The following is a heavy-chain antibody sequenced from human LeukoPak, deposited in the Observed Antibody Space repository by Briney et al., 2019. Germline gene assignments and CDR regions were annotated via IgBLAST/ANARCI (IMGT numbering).Heavy chain of an antibody. J-gene: IGHJ2*01. CDR2: IGSSSSYI. D-gene: IGHD6-13*01. CDR3: SRNVPAAGTDWYFDL. CDR1: GFTFSSYS. V-gene: IGHV3-21*01. Sequence: GGSLRLSCAASGFTFSSYSMNWVRQAPGKGLEWVSSIGSSSSYIYHTDSVKGRFTISRDNAKNSLYLQMNSLRAEDTAVYYCSRNVPAAGTDWYFDLWGRGTLVTVSS.